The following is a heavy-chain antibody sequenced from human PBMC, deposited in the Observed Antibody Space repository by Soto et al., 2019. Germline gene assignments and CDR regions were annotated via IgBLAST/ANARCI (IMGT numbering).Heavy chain of an antibody. CDR1: GGTFSSYA. CDR2: IVPIVDTS. CDR3: VRVVAIPGYPDN. V-gene: IGHV1-69*12. Sequence: QVQLVQSGAEVRQPASSVKVSCKTSGGTFSSYAISWVRTAPGQGLEWMGGIVPIVDTSTYAQKFQGRVTITADESTSTVYMELSSLRSDDTAVYYCVRVVAIPGYPDNWGQGTLVTVSS. D-gene: IGHD5-12*01. J-gene: IGHJ4*02.